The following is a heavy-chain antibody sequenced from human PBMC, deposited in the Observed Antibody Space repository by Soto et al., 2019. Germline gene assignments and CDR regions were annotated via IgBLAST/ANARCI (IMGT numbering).Heavy chain of an antibody. CDR2: IKSKTDGGTT. CDR1: GFTFSNAW. V-gene: IGHV3-15*07. J-gene: IGHJ4*02. CDR3: TTDPVMGAKSRPCTNGVCYSWEEAAGIDY. D-gene: IGHD2-8*01. Sequence: GGSLRLSCAASGFTFSNAWMNWVRQAPGKGLEWVGRIKSKTDGGTTDYAAPVKGRFTISRDDSKNTLYLQMNSLKTEDTAVYYCTTDPVMGAKSRPCTNGVCYSWEEAAGIDYWGQGTLVTVSS.